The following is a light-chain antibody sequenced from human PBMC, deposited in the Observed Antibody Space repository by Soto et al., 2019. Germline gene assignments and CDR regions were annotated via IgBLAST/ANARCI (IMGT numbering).Light chain of an antibody. CDR3: AAWDDRLSAYV. V-gene: IGLV1-47*01. CDR1: ISNIGSNP. CDR2: RNN. Sequence: QSVLTQPPSASGTPGQRVTISCSGGISNIGSNPVSWHQHLPGTAPKLLVYRNNQRPSGVPDRFSDSKSGTSAFLAISGLRSEDEADYYCAAWDDRLSAYVFANGTKVTVL. J-gene: IGLJ1*01.